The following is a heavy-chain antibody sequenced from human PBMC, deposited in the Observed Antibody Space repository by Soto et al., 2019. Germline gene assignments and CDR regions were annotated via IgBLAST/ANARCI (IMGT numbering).Heavy chain of an antibody. D-gene: IGHD3-22*01. CDR2: IRGSGGST. Sequence: GGSLRLSCAASGFTFSSYAMSWVSQAPGKGMEWVSAIRGSGGSTYYADSVTGRFTISRDNAKNTLYLQMNSLRAEDTAVYYCANGGDIGYYDCSGYDYYYGMDVYGQGTTVTVSS. CDR1: GFTFSSYA. V-gene: IGHV3-23*01. CDR3: ANGGDIGYYDCSGYDYYYGMDV. J-gene: IGHJ6*01.